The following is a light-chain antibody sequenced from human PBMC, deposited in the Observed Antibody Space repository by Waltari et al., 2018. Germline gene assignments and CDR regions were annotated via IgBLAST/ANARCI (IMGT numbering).Light chain of an antibody. CDR2: EVN. CDR3: SSYTTSSAPGV. Sequence: QSALTQPASVSGSPGQSITISCSGTDSDVGAYDFVSWYQQLPGKAPHLIIYEVNNRPPGISNRFSASKAGNTASLTISGLQAEDEADYYCSSYTTSSAPGVFGTGTRVTVL. CDR1: DSDVGAYDF. V-gene: IGLV2-14*01. J-gene: IGLJ1*01.